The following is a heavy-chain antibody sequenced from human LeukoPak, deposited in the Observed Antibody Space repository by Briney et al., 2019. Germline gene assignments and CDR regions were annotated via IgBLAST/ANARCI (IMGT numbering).Heavy chain of an antibody. D-gene: IGHD4-17*01. CDR1: GGSINNYY. CDR2: VYYTGST. J-gene: IGHJ4*02. CDR3: AKDSSTVTTRHFDY. V-gene: IGHV4-59*01. Sequence: SETLSLTCTVSGGSINNYYWTWLRQPPGKGLECIGYVYYTGSTYYNPSLKSRVTISVDSSKNQFSLKLNSVTAADTAVYYCAKDSSTVTTRHFDYWGQGTLVTVSS.